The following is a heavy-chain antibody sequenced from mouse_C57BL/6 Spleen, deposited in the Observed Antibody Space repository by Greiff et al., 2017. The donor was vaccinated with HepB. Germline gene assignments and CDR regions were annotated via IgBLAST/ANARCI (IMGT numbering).Heavy chain of an antibody. V-gene: IGHV1-59*01. CDR1: GYTFTSYW. J-gene: IGHJ3*01. CDR3: AIPLYYYGSSSWFAY. Sequence: QVHVKQPGAELVRPGTSVKLSCKASGYTFTSYWMHWVKQRPGQGLEWIGVIDPSDSYTNYNQKFKGKATLTVDTSSSTAYMQLSSLTSEDSAVYYCAIPLYYYGSSSWFAYWGQGTLVTVSA. CDR2: IDPSDSYT. D-gene: IGHD1-1*01.